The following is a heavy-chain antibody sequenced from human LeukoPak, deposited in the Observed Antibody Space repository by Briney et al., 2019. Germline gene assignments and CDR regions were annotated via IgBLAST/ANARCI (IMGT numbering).Heavy chain of an antibody. Sequence: SETLSLTCAVYGGSFSGYYWSWIRQPPGKGLEWIGEINHSGSTNYNPSLKSRVTISVATSKNQFSLKLSSVTAADTAVYYCARGAREAYCSSTSCYRRFWFDPWGQGTLVTVSS. J-gene: IGHJ5*02. CDR2: INHSGST. CDR3: ARGAREAYCSSTSCYRRFWFDP. V-gene: IGHV4-34*01. CDR1: GGSFSGYY. D-gene: IGHD2-2*01.